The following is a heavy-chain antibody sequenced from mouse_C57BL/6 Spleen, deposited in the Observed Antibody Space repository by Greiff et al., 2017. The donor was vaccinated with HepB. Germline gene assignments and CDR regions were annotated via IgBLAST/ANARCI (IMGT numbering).Heavy chain of an antibody. Sequence: VQLQQPGAELVKPGASVKLSCKASGYTFTSYWMHWVKQRPGRGLEWIGRIDPNSGGTKYNEKFKSKATLTLDKPSSTAYVQLSSLTSEDSAVYYCARYYYDYDEGVGFDYWGQGTTLTVSS. CDR2: IDPNSGGT. CDR1: GYTFTSYW. CDR3: ARYYYDYDEGVGFDY. D-gene: IGHD2-4*01. V-gene: IGHV1-72*01. J-gene: IGHJ2*01.